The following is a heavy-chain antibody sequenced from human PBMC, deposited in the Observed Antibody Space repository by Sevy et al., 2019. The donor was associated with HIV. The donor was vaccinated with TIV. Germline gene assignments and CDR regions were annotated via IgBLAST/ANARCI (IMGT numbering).Heavy chain of an antibody. CDR1: GFTFSNAW. V-gene: IGHV3-15*05. J-gene: IGHJ4*02. CDR2: IKSKSGGGTT. D-gene: IGHD2-15*01. Sequence: GGSLRLSCAVSGFTFSNAWMTWVRRAPGKGLEWVGQIKSKSGGGTTDYAAPVKGRFAIARDDSTLMVTLQMNSLKADDPGVYYCAAERLRRGGLYYWGRGTRVTVSS. CDR3: AAERLRRGGLYY.